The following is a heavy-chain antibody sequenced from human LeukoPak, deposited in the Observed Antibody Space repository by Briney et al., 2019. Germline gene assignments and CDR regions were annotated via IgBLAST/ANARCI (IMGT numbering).Heavy chain of an antibody. J-gene: IGHJ5*01. Sequence: GGSLRLSCAASGFTFSDYVMHWVRQPPGKGLQWVAFVRPGGSGKHYADSVKGRFTVSRDNSRNTLYLQMDSLRPEDTAVYYCAKDLTDGWCFDSWGQGNLVTVSS. CDR2: VRPGGSGK. V-gene: IGHV3-30*02. D-gene: IGHD6-19*01. CDR3: AKDLTDGWCFDS. CDR1: GFTFSDYV.